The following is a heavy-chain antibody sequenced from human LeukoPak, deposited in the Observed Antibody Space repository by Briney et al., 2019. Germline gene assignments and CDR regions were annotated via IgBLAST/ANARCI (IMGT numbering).Heavy chain of an antibody. D-gene: IGHD1/OR15-1a*01. V-gene: IGHV4-38-2*02. CDR3: ARDLGNWNNREWYFDL. J-gene: IGHJ2*01. CDR2: IYHSGST. CDR1: GYSISSGYY. Sequence: SETLSLTCTVSGYSISSGYYWGWIRQPPGKGLEWIGSIYHSGSTYYNPSLKSRVTISVDTSKNQFSLKLSSVTAADTAVYYCARDLGNWNNREWYFDLWGRGTLVTVSS.